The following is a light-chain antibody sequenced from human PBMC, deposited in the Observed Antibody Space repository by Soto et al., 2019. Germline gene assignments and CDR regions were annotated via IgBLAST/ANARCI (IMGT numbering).Light chain of an antibody. Sequence: DIVLTQSPSTLSASVGDRVTITCRASQSISSWLAWYQQKPGKAPKLLIYDASSLESGVPSRFSGRGSGTEFTLTISSLQPDDFATYYCQQYNSYWTFGQGTKVDI. CDR3: QQYNSYWT. J-gene: IGKJ1*01. V-gene: IGKV1-5*01. CDR1: QSISSW. CDR2: DAS.